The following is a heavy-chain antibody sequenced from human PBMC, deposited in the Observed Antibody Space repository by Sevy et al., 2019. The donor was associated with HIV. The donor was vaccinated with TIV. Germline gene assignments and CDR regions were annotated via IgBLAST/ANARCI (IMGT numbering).Heavy chain of an antibody. CDR2: VNPNSGKT. CDR1: GYTFTSYD. D-gene: IGHD3-22*01. CDR3: ARGLHYDTGAYYGVHYYMDV. Sequence: ASVKVSCKASGYTFTSYDINWVRQATGQGLEWVGWVNPNSGKTDYGQKFHDRVTLTRDTSTSTAYMELRSLRPEDTAVYYCARGLHYDTGAYYGVHYYMDVWGKGTTVTVSS. V-gene: IGHV1-8*01. J-gene: IGHJ6*03.